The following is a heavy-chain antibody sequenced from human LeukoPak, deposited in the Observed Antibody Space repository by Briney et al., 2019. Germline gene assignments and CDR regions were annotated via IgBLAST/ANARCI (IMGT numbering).Heavy chain of an antibody. J-gene: IGHJ4*02. Sequence: GGSLRLSCAASGFTFSSYGMNWVRQAPGKGLEWVSSISSSSSYIYYADSVKGRFTISRDNAKNSLYLQMNSLRAEDTAVYYCARDFPSAVAPYFDYWGQGTLVTVSS. D-gene: IGHD6-19*01. CDR3: ARDFPSAVAPYFDY. CDR1: GFTFSSYG. CDR2: ISSSSSYI. V-gene: IGHV3-21*01.